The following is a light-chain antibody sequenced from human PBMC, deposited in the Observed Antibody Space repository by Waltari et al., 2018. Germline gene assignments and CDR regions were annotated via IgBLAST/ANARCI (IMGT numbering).Light chain of an antibody. V-gene: IGKV3-15*01. Sequence: EIVMTQSPAALSVSPSERATLSCRASQSISNNLAWYQHKPGQPPRLLISGASTRATGVPARFSGSGFGTEFTLTISSLQSEDSAIYFCQQYNTWPPSTFGQGTKLEIK. CDR2: GAS. CDR3: QQYNTWPPST. J-gene: IGKJ2*02. CDR1: QSISNN.